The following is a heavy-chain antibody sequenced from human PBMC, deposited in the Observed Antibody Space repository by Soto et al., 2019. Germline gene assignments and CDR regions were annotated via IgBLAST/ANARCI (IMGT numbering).Heavy chain of an antibody. J-gene: IGHJ4*02. CDR1: GFTFSTDS. V-gene: IGHV3-48*02. D-gene: IGHD6-19*01. Sequence: EVQLVESGGGLVQPGGSLRLSCVASGFTFSTDSMNWVRQAPGKGLEWVAHISTSGATRYYADSVKGRFTISRDNAKTSLYVQMDSLRNEDTVVYYCARFFGSGFDYWGQGTLVTVSS. CDR2: ISTSGATR. CDR3: ARFFGSGFDY.